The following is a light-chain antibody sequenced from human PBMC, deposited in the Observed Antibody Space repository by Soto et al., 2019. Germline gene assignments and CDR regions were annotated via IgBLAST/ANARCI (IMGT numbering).Light chain of an antibody. CDR3: QQYYSYPPT. J-gene: IGKJ5*01. CDR1: QGISSY. V-gene: IGKV1-8*01. Sequence: IQMTQSPSSLSASVGNRVTITCRASQGISSYLAWYQQKPGKAPKLLIYAASTLQSGVPSRFSGSGSGTDFTLTISCLQSEDFATYYCQQYYSYPPTFGQGTRLEIK. CDR2: AAS.